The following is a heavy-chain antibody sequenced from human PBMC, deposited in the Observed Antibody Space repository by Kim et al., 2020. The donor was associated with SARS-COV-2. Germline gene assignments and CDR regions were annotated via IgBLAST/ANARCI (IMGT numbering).Heavy chain of an antibody. V-gene: IGHV3-43*02. CDR3: AKDLISDIAAAGNRIYYYYGMDV. CDR2: ISGDGGST. Sequence: GGSLRLSCAASGFTFDDYAMHWVRQAPGKGLEWVSLISGDGGSTYYADSVKGRFTISRDNSKNSLYLQMNSLRTEDTALYYCAKDLISDIAAAGNRIYYYYGMDVWGKGTTVTVSS. CDR1: GFTFDDYA. D-gene: IGHD6-13*01. J-gene: IGHJ6*04.